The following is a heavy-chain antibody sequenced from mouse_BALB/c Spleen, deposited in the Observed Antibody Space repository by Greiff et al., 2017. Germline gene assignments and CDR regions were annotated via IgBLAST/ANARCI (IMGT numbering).Heavy chain of an antibody. CDR1: GYAFSSYW. D-gene: IGHD2-4*01. Sequence: VQLQQSGAELVRPGSSVKISCKASGYAFSSYWMNWVKQRPGQGLEWIGQIYPGDGDTNYNGKFKGKATLTADKSSSTAYMQLSSLTSEDSAVYFCAEGGLRLFAYWGQGTLVTVSA. CDR3: AEGGLRLFAY. J-gene: IGHJ3*01. V-gene: IGHV1-80*01. CDR2: IYPGDGDT.